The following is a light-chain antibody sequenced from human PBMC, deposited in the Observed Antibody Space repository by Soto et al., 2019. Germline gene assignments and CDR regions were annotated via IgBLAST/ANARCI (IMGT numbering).Light chain of an antibody. J-gene: IGLJ1*01. CDR2: EDN. Sequence: QSVLTQPPSVSAAPGQKVTFSCSGSSSNIGKNYVSWYQQVPGTAPKLRIYEDNKRRSGIPDRFSGSKSGTSATLGITGLQTGDEADYYCGTWDSSLSVFVFGTGTKLTVL. V-gene: IGLV1-51*02. CDR1: SSNIGKNY. CDR3: GTWDSSLSVFV.